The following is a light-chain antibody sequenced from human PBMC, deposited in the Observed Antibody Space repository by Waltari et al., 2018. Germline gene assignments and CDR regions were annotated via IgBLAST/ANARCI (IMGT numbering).Light chain of an antibody. CDR2: RNT. V-gene: IGLV1-47*01. Sequence: QSVLTQPPSMSGTPGQRVTISCPGSPSHIGSNFVYWYQQFPGMAPQLLIFRNTQRPSGVPDRFSASKAGASASLAISGLRSEDEADYYCAAWDDSLSGRVFGGGTKLTV. CDR3: AAWDDSLSGRV. CDR1: PSHIGSNF. J-gene: IGLJ2*01.